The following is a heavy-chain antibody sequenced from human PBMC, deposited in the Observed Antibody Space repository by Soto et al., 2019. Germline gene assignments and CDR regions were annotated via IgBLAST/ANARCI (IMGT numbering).Heavy chain of an antibody. D-gene: IGHD4-17*01. J-gene: IGHJ6*02. Sequence: SETLSLTCTVSGGSLSSSSYYWGWIRQPPGKGLEWIGSIYYSGSTYYSPSLKSRLTISVDMSKNQFSLKLRSVTAADTAVYYCARDLHGDNYYYGVDVWGQGTTVTVSS. CDR2: IYYSGST. CDR3: ARDLHGDNYYYGVDV. V-gene: IGHV4-39*07. CDR1: GGSLSSSSYY.